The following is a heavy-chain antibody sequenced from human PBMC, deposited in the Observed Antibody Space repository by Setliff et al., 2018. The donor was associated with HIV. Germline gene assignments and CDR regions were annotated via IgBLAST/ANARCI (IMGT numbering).Heavy chain of an antibody. Sequence: SETLSLTCTVSGGSFRSGGYYWSWIRQHPGKGLEWIGYIYYSGSTYYNPSLKSRLTISVDTSKNQFSLKLSSVTAADTAVYFCARGRGSSSSWPIDNWGQGTLVTVSS. CDR2: IYYSGST. CDR3: ARGRGSSSSWPIDN. CDR1: GGSFRSGGYY. D-gene: IGHD6-13*01. V-gene: IGHV4-31*03. J-gene: IGHJ4*02.